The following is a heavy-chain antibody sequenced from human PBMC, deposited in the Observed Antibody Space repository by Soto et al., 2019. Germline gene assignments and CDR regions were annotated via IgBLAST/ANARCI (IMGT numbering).Heavy chain of an antibody. D-gene: IGHD1-1*01. CDR2: ISAHNGNT. CDR1: GYAFTTYG. CDR3: ARGRYGDY. V-gene: IGHV1-18*01. J-gene: IGHJ4*02. Sequence: QVHLVQSGAEVKKPGASVKVSCKGSGYAFTTYGIAWVRQAPGQGLEWMGWISAHNGNTNYAQKLQGRVTVTRDTSTSTAYMELRSLRSDDTAVYYCARGRYGDYWGQGALVTVSS.